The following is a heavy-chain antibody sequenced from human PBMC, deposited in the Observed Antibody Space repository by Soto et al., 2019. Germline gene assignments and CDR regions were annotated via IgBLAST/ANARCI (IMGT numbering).Heavy chain of an antibody. D-gene: IGHD2-2*01. CDR1: GYTFTSYG. Sequence: GASVKVSCKASGYTFTSYGISWVRQAPGQGLEWMGWISAYNGNTNYAQKLQGRVTMTTDTSTSTAYMELRSLRSDDTAVYYCAREVKLGYCSSTSCYAKDYYYYYYMDVWGKGTTVTVSS. V-gene: IGHV1-18*01. J-gene: IGHJ6*03. CDR2: ISAYNGNT. CDR3: AREVKLGYCSSTSCYAKDYYYYYYMDV.